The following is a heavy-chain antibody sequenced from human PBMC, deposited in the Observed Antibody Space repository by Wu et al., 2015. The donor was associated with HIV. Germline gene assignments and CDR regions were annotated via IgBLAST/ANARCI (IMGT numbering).Heavy chain of an antibody. CDR2: MNPNSGNT. V-gene: IGHV1-8*01. Sequence: QVQLVQSGTEVKKPGDSVKISCKASGYSFVSYGINWVRQAPGQGLEWMGWMNPNSGNTGYAQKFQGRVTITRNTSISTAYMELSSLRSEDTAVYYCARDYRQPNWFDPWGQGTLVTVSS. D-gene: IGHD3-16*02. CDR3: ARDYRQPNWFDP. CDR1: GYSFVSYG. J-gene: IGHJ5*02.